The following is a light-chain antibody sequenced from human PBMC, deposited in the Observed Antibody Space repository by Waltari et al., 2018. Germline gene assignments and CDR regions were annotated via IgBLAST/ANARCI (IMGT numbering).Light chain of an antibody. V-gene: IGKV4-1*01. Sequence: DIVMTQSPNSRAVSLGERATISCKSSQSILSSSNNRNFLSWYQQKPGQPPKLLIYWASTRESWVPDRFSGIGSGTDFTLTISSLQAEDVAVYYCQQYYSDKTFGQGTKVEIK. CDR2: WAS. J-gene: IGKJ1*01. CDR3: QQYYSDKT. CDR1: QSILSSSNNRNF.